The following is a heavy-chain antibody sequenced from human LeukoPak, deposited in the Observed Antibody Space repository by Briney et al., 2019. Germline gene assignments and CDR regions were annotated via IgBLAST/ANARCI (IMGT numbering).Heavy chain of an antibody. CDR1: GFTFSSYG. Sequence: GGSLRLSCAASGFTFSSYGMHWVRQAPGKGLEWVAVIWYDGSNKYYADSVKGRFTISRDNSKNTLYLQMNSLRAEDTAVYYCARANVNPSMGGLDYYMDVWGKGTTVTVSS. CDR3: ARANVNPSMGGLDYYMDV. V-gene: IGHV3-33*01. J-gene: IGHJ6*03. D-gene: IGHD3-16*01. CDR2: IWYDGSNK.